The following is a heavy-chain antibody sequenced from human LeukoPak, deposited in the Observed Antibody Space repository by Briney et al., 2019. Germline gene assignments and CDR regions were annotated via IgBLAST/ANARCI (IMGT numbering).Heavy chain of an antibody. J-gene: IGHJ4*02. CDR3: VWYDRSGYCKLDH. D-gene: IGHD3-22*01. CDR2: ITDHGASK. CDR1: GFTVSSYG. V-gene: IGHV3-30*03. Sequence: HPGGSLRLSCSASGFTVSSYGMHWVRQAPGKGLEWVSSITDHGASKYYADSVKGRFTISRDNSKNTLYLQMNSLRAEDTAVYYCVWYDRSGYCKLDHWGEGALVTVSS.